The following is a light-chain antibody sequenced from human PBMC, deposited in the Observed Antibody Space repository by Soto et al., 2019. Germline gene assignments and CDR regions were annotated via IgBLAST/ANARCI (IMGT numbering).Light chain of an antibody. CDR1: SGHSTYA. CDR2: LYSDGSH. V-gene: IGLV4-69*01. J-gene: IGLJ2*01. CDR3: QTWGTDIQ. Sequence: QLVLTQSPSASASLGASVKLTCTLSSGHSTYAITWHQQQPQKGPRHLMMLYSDGSHDKGDGIPDRFSGSSSGAERYLTITSLHSEDAAYYCWQTWGTDIQFGGGTKLTVL.